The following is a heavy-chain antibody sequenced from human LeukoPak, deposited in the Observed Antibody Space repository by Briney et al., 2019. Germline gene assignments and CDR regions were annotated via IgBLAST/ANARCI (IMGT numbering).Heavy chain of an antibody. J-gene: IGHJ6*03. V-gene: IGHV4-4*07. D-gene: IGHD2-15*01. CDR3: ARIRGSFGNYYYYMDA. CDR1: GGSISSYY. Sequence: SETLSLTCIVSGGSISSYYWSWIRQPAGKGLEWIGRIYTSGSTNYNPSLKSRVTMSVDTSKNQFSLKLSSVTAADTAVYYCARIRGSFGNYYYYMDAWGKGTTVTVSS. CDR2: IYTSGST.